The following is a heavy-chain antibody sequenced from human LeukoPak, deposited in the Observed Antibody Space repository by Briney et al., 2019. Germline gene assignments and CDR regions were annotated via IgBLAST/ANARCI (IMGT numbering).Heavy chain of an antibody. Sequence: ASVKVSCKASGYTFTGYYMHWVRQAPGQGLEWMGGIIPIFGTANYAQKFQGRVTITADESTSTAYMELSSLRSEDTAVYYCARTYSSGWYVHWGQGTLVTVSS. CDR2: IIPIFGTA. CDR3: ARTYSSGWYVH. CDR1: GYTFTGYY. V-gene: IGHV1-69*13. D-gene: IGHD6-19*01. J-gene: IGHJ4*02.